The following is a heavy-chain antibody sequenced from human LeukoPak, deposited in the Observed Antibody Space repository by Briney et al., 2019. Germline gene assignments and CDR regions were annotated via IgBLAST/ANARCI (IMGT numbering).Heavy chain of an antibody. D-gene: IGHD3-22*01. Sequence: GGSLRLSCAASGFTFDDYAMHWVRQAPGKGLEWVSSISWNSGNIGYADSVKGRFTISRDNAKNSLYLQMNSLRAEDMAFYYCTKSQSYDSSGYLSWGQGTLVTVSS. J-gene: IGHJ5*02. CDR2: ISWNSGNI. CDR3: TKSQSYDSSGYLS. CDR1: GFTFDDYA. V-gene: IGHV3-9*03.